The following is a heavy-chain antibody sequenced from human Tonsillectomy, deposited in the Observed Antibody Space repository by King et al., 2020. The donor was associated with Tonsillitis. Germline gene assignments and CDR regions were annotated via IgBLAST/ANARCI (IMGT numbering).Heavy chain of an antibody. Sequence: VQLVESGGGVVQPGRSLRLSCAASGFTFSSYAMHWVRQAPGKGLEWVAVISYDGSNKYYADSVKGRFTIYRDNSKNTLYLQMNSLRAEDTAVYDCARDLRSDLYGMDVWGQGTTVTVSS. V-gene: IGHV3-30-3*01. CDR3: ARDLRSDLYGMDV. CDR2: ISYDGSNK. J-gene: IGHJ6*02. CDR1: GFTFSSYA. D-gene: IGHD3-3*01.